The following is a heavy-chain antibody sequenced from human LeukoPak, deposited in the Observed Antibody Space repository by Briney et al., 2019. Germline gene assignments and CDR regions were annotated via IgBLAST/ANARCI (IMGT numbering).Heavy chain of an antibody. CDR1: GYTFTGYY. Sequence: ASVKVSCKASGYTFTGYYMHWVRQAPGQGLEWMGRINPNSGGTNYAQKFQGRVTMTRDTSISTAYMELSRLRSDDTAVYYCARVYDYDFWSGYRHDFDYWGQGTLVTVSP. J-gene: IGHJ4*02. D-gene: IGHD3-3*01. CDR2: INPNSGGT. CDR3: ARVYDYDFWSGYRHDFDY. V-gene: IGHV1-2*06.